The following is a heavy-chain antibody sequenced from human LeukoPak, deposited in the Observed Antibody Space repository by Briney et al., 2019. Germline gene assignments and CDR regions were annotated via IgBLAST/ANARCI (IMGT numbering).Heavy chain of an antibody. CDR2: INSGSSTM. CDR1: GFTFSSYS. D-gene: IGHD3-10*01. V-gene: IGHV3-48*02. Sequence: GGSLRLSCAASGFTFSSYSMTWVRQAPGKGLEWVSYINSGSSTMYYADSVKGRFTISRDNGKTSLYLQMNSLRDEDTAVYHCARVIAVVRGGGLSYYYAMDVWGQGTTVTVSS. CDR3: ARVIAVVRGGGLSYYYAMDV. J-gene: IGHJ6*02.